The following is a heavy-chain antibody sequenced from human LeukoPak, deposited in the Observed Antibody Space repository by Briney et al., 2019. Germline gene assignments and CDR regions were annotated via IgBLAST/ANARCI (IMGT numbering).Heavy chain of an antibody. CDR3: VKGYCSSISCYGDY. CDR2: ISSNGGST. V-gene: IGHV3-64D*09. Sequence: PGGSLGLSCSASGFTFSSYAMHWVRQAPGKGLEYVSAISSNGGSTYYGDSVKGRFTISRDNSKNTLYLQMSSLRAEDTAVYYCVKGYCSSISCYGDYWGQGTLVTFSS. D-gene: IGHD2-2*01. J-gene: IGHJ4*02. CDR1: GFTFSSYA.